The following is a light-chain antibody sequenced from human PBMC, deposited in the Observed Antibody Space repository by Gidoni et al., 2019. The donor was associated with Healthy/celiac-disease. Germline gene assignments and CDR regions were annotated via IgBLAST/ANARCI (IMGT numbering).Light chain of an antibody. CDR2: AAS. V-gene: IGKV1-39*01. CDR1: QSISSY. J-gene: IGKJ4*01. Sequence: DTQMTQSPASLSASVGDRVTVTYRASQSISSYLNWYQQKPGKAPKLLIYAASSLQSGVPSRFSGSGSGPDFTLTISSLQPEDFATYYCQQSYSTPLTFGGGTKVEIK. CDR3: QQSYSTPLT.